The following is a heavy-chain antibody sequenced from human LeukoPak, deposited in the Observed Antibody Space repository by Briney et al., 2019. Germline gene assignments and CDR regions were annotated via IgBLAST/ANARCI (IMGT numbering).Heavy chain of an antibody. CDR1: GLTFSKYS. J-gene: IGHJ4*02. V-gene: IGHV3-7*01. CDR2: IDQDGGEK. CDR3: ATEASGSYHDY. Sequence: GGSLRLSCAASGLTFSKYSMTWVRQAPHKGLEWVANIDQDGGEKYYVDSVKGRFTISRDNAKNALYLQMDSLTDEDTAMYYCATEASGSYHDYWGKGTLVTVSS. D-gene: IGHD1-26*01.